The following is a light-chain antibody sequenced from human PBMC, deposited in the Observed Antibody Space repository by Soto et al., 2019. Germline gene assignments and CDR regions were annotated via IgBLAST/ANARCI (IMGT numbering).Light chain of an antibody. CDR2: GAS. V-gene: IGKV3-20*01. CDR3: QQYASPPVP. J-gene: IGKJ4*01. Sequence: VWREGPESLSLSPGDRASLSCRASQSVSNNYLAWHQQRPGQAPRLLIFGASNRATGVPDRFTGSASGTDFTLTISRLQPEAFPLYFCQQYASPPVPFRGGTKVDIK. CDR1: QSVSNNY.